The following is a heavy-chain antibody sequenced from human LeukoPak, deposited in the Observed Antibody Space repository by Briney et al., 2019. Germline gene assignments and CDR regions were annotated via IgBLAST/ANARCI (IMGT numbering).Heavy chain of an antibody. CDR2: IYYSGTT. V-gene: IGHV4-59*01. CDR1: GGAISTEY. J-gene: IGHJ2*01. D-gene: IGHD3-22*01. Sequence: PSETLSLTCTVSGGAISTEYWSWIRHPPGKGLQWIGYIYYSGTTTYSPSLNNRLTMSVDTTKNHSSQKLTSVTAADTAVYYGARGPTSDYEPLTWYFDLWGRGTLVTVSS. CDR3: ARGPTSDYEPLTWYFDL.